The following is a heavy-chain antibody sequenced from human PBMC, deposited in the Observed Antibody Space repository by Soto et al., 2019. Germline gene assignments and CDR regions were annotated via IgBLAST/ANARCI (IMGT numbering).Heavy chain of an antibody. CDR1: GFTFSSYA. D-gene: IGHD1-26*01. J-gene: IGHJ3*02. V-gene: IGHV3-23*01. CDR3: AKERSGSYHPHGAFDI. Sequence: EVQLLESGGGLVQPGGSLRLSCAASGFTFSSYAMSWVRQAPGKGLEWVSAISGSGGSTYYADSVKGRFTISRDNSKNTLYLQMNGLRAEDTAVYYCAKERSGSYHPHGAFDIWGQGTMDTFSS. CDR2: ISGSGGST.